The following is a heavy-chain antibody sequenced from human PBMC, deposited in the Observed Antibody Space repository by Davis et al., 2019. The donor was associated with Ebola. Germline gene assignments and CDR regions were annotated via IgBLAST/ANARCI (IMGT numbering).Heavy chain of an antibody. CDR2: IYHSGST. Sequence: SETLSLTCAVYGGSFSGYYWSWIRQPPGKGLEWIGYIYHSGSTYYNPSLKSRVTISVDRSKNQFSLKLSSVTAADTAVYYCASTRDGYNEYFQHWGQGTLVTVSS. D-gene: IGHD5-24*01. V-gene: IGHV4-34*01. CDR3: ASTRDGYNEYFQH. J-gene: IGHJ1*01. CDR1: GGSFSGYY.